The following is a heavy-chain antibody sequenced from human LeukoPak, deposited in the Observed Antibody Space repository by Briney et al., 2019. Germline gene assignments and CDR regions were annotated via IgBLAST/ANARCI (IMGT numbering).Heavy chain of an antibody. D-gene: IGHD3-16*01. CDR2: IKEDGSEK. Sequence: PGGSLTLSCAASGLTFSETSMSWVRQAPGQGLEWVAAIKEDGSEKDYVDSVKGRFTISRDNAKNSLYLQMNSLRAEDTAVYYCATYTHWVAGDVWGQGTTVSVSS. J-gene: IGHJ6*02. V-gene: IGHV3-7*01. CDR3: ATYTHWVAGDV. CDR1: GLTFSETS.